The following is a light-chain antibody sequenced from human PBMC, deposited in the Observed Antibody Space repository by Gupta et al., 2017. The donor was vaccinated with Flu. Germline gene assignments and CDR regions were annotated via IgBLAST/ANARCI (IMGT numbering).Light chain of an antibody. Sequence: PDTLSLPPGESVALSCRARHDIAINLAWFQQKPGQAPRVLMSGASTSATGLPAWFSGSGSGTEFPLTISRLQSEDVAIYYCQQYHFWPWTFGQGTTVEIK. CDR3: QQYHFWPWT. J-gene: IGKJ1*01. V-gene: IGKV3-15*01. CDR1: HDIAIN. CDR2: GAS.